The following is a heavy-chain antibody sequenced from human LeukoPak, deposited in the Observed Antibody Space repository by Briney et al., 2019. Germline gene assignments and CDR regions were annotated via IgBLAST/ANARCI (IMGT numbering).Heavy chain of an antibody. J-gene: IGHJ4*02. D-gene: IGHD2-2*01. CDR1: GGPIRSYY. V-gene: IGHV4-39*01. CDR2: IYYSGST. CDR3: ARHRIVVVPAAVDY. Sequence: PSETLSLTCTVSGGPIRSYYWGWIRQPPGKGLEWIGSIYYSGSTYYNPSLKSRVTISVDTSKNQFSLKLSSVTAADTAVYYCARHRIVVVPAAVDYWGQGTLVTVSS.